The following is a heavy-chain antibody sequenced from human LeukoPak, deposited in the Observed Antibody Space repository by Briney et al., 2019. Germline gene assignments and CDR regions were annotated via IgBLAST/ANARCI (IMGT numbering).Heavy chain of an antibody. D-gene: IGHD3-3*01. CDR2: ISSSSSTI. V-gene: IGHV3-11*04. J-gene: IGHJ4*02. CDR3: ARDDFWSGFPFDY. CDR1: GFTFSDYY. Sequence: PGGSLRLSCAASGFTFSDYYMSWIRQAPGKGLEWVSYISSSSSTIFYTDSVKGRFTISRDNAKNSLYLQMNSLRADDTAVYYCARDDFWSGFPFDYWGQGTLVTVSS.